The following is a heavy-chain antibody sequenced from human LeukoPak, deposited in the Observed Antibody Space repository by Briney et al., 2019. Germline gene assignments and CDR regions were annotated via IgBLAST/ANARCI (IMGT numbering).Heavy chain of an antibody. V-gene: IGHV3-7*01. D-gene: IGHD5-12*01. CDR2: MSEDGNEI. CDR3: TSNSGYEKGF. Sequence: GGSLRLSCTVSGFIFSDFSMSWVRQAPGKGLEWVAKMSEDGNEIFYVDSVKGRFIISRDNSKNMLYLQMNSLRTEDTAVYYCTSNSGYEKGFWGQGNLVTVSS. J-gene: IGHJ4*02. CDR1: GFIFSDFS.